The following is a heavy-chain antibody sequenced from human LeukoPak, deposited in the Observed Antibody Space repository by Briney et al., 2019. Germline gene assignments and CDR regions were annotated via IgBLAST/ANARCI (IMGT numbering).Heavy chain of an antibody. CDR1: GFTFSSHE. V-gene: IGHV3-30-3*01. Sequence: GGSLRLSCAASGFTFSSHEMHWVRQAPGKGLEWVAVISYDGSTKFYADSVKGRFTISRDNSKLYLQMNSLRAEDTAVYFCARDHGSGSYFFDYWGQGTQVTVSA. D-gene: IGHD3-10*01. CDR3: ARDHGSGSYFFDY. CDR2: ISYDGSTK. J-gene: IGHJ4*02.